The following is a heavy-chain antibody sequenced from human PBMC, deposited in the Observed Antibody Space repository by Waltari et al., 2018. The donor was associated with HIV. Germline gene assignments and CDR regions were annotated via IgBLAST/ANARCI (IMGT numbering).Heavy chain of an antibody. D-gene: IGHD3-22*01. CDR1: GLTFSRYS. V-gene: IGHV3-21*01. CDR3: ARDPGGNYDSFAFDI. Sequence: VQLVEPGGGLVNPGEPVRVSCASSGLTFSRYSMNWVRQAPGKGLEWGSSISVSPSYIDYAYSVKGRFTISRDNAKNSLYLQMNSMRAEDTAVYYCARDPGGNYDSFAFDIWGQGTMVTVSS. J-gene: IGHJ3*02. CDR2: ISVSPSYI.